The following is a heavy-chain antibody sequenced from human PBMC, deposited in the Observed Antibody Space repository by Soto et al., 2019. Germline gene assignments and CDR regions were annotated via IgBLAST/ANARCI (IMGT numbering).Heavy chain of an antibody. CDR2: INAGNGNT. D-gene: IGHD6-19*01. V-gene: IGHV1-3*01. J-gene: IGHJ4*02. CDR3: ARGDSSGWYGDY. CDR1: GYTFTSYG. Sequence: ASVKVSCKASGYTFTSYGISWVRQAPGQGLEWMGWINAGNGNTKYSQKFQGRVTITRDTSASTAYMELSSLRSEDTAVYYCARGDSSGWYGDYWGQGTLVTVSS.